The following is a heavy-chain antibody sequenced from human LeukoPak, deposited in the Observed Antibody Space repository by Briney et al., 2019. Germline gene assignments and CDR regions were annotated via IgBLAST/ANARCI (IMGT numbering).Heavy chain of an antibody. D-gene: IGHD2-21*02. V-gene: IGHV3-21*01. CDR1: GFTFSSYS. J-gene: IGHJ4*02. Sequence: PGGSLRLSCAASGFTFSSYSMNWVRQAPGKGLEWVSSISSSSSYIYYADSVKGRFTISRDNAKNSLYLQMNSLRAEDTAMYYCARDGKTYCGGDCSLPSDFDYWGQGTLVTVSS. CDR2: ISSSSSYI. CDR3: ARDGKTYCGGDCSLPSDFDY.